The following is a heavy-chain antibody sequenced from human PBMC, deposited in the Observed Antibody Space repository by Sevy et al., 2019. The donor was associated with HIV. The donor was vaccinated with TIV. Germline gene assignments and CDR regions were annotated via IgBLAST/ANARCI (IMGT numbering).Heavy chain of an antibody. V-gene: IGHV4-59*01. CDR1: GGPISSYD. J-gene: IGHJ5*02. Sequence: SETLSLTCSVSGGPISSYDWSWIRQPPGKRLEWIGYIHYSGSANYNPPLNSRLTISVDTSKNQFSLRLTSVTAADTAVYYCARAPPVRSGDDSLNWFDPWGQGILVTVSS. CDR2: IHYSGSA. D-gene: IGHD5-12*01. CDR3: ARAPPVRSGDDSLNWFDP.